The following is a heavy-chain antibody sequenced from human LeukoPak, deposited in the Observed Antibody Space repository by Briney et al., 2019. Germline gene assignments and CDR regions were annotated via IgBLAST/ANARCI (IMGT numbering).Heavy chain of an antibody. CDR3: ARGMEGIVATPLSYYGMDVWGQGTTVTGDYYGMDV. D-gene: IGHD5-12*01. V-gene: IGHV4-34*01. CDR2: INHSGST. Sequence: PSETLSLTCAVYGGSFSGYYWSWIRQPPVKGLEWIGEINHSGSTNYNPSLKSRVTISVDTSKNQFSLKLSSVTAADTAVYYCARGMEGIVATPLSYYGMDVWGQGTTVTGDYYGMDVWGQGTTVTVSS. CDR1: GGSFSGYY. J-gene: IGHJ6*02.